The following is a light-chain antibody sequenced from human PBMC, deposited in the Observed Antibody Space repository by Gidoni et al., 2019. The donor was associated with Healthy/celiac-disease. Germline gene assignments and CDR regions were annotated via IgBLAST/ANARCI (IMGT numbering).Light chain of an antibody. J-gene: IGKJ1*01. CDR3: QQYNSYWT. CDR1: QSISSW. Sequence: DIQLTQSPSTLSASVGDRVTITCRPSQSISSWLAWYQQKPGKAPKLLIYKASSLERGVPSRFSGSGSGKEFTLTISSLQHDDFATYYCQQYNSYWTFGQGTKVEIK. V-gene: IGKV1-5*03. CDR2: KAS.